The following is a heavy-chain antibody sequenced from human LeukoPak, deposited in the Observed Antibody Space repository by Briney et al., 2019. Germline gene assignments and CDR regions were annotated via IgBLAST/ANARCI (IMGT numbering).Heavy chain of an antibody. CDR1: GFTFSPYA. Sequence: GGSLRLSCAASGFTFSPYAMHWVRQAPGKGLEWVALIHYDGSNKYYADSVKGRFTISRDNSNNSLFVQMNSLRAEDTAVYFCAKSRSGSANWALQIFDNWGQGTLVTVSS. V-gene: IGHV3-30*02. CDR2: IHYDGSNK. D-gene: IGHD1-1*01. CDR3: AKSRSGSANWALQIFDN. J-gene: IGHJ4*02.